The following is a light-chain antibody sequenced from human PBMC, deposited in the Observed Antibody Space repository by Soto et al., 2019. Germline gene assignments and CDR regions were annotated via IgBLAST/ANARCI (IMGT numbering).Light chain of an antibody. J-gene: IGKJ1*01. CDR3: QQYGSAPWT. V-gene: IGKV3-20*01. CDR1: ASVSINY. Sequence: EIVLTQSPGTLSSSPGERATLSCRASASVSINYLAWYQQRPGQAPRLLIYSASNRARGIPDRFGGSGSGTDFTFTVSRLEPKDGTVYYCQQYGSAPWTFGPGTMV. CDR2: SAS.